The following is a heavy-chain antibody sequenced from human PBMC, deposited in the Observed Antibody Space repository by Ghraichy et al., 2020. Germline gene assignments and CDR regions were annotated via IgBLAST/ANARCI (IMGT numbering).Heavy chain of an antibody. D-gene: IGHD1-14*01. CDR3: ARGPNRFYFDY. J-gene: IGHJ4*02. Sequence: SQTLSLTCTVSGGSINSYYWSWIRQPPGTGLEWIGYISYSGSTNYNPSLKSRVTISLDTSKNQFSLKLSSVTAVDTAVYYCARGPNRFYFDYWGQGTLVTVSS. CDR1: GGSINSYY. CDR2: ISYSGST. V-gene: IGHV4-59*01.